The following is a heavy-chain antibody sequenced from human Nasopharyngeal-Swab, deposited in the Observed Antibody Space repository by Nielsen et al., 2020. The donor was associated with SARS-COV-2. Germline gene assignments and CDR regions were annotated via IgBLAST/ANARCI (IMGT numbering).Heavy chain of an antibody. CDR3: AKWDPFSGGYSSSWYPVGGFDY. Sequence: GGSLRLSCAASGFTFSSYWMSWVRQAPGKGLEWVANIKQDGSEKYYVDSVKGRFTISRDDAKNSLYLQMNSLRAEDTAVYYCAKWDPFSGGYSSSWYPVGGFDYWGQGTLVTVSS. CDR1: GFTFSSYW. D-gene: IGHD6-13*01. V-gene: IGHV3-7*01. CDR2: IKQDGSEK. J-gene: IGHJ4*02.